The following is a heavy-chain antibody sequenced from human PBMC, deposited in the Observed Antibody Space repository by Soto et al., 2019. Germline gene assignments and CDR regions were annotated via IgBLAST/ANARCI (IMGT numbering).Heavy chain of an antibody. CDR3: AKDVSYYGSGTHPDY. V-gene: IGHV3-30*18. J-gene: IGHJ4*02. D-gene: IGHD3-10*01. CDR1: GFTFSSYG. Sequence: PGGSLRLSCAASGFTFSSYGMHWVRQAPGKGLEWVAVISYDGSNKYYADSVKGRFTISRDNSKNTLYLQMNSLRAEDTAVYYCAKDVSYYGSGTHPDYWGQGTLVTVSS. CDR2: ISYDGSNK.